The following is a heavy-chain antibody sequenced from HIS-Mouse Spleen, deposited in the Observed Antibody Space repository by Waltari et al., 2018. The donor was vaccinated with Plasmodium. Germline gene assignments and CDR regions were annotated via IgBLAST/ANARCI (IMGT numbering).Heavy chain of an antibody. J-gene: IGHJ4*02. CDR2: ISYDGSNK. CDR1: GFPFSSYG. V-gene: IGHV3-30*18. D-gene: IGHD6-13*01. Sequence: QVQLVESGGGVVQPGRSLRLSFAASGFPFSSYGMHWVRQAPGKGLEWVAVISYDGSNKYYADSVKGRFTISRDNSKNTLYLQMNSLRAEDTAVYYCAKDRRSSSWYVDYWGQGTLVTVSS. CDR3: AKDRRSSSWYVDY.